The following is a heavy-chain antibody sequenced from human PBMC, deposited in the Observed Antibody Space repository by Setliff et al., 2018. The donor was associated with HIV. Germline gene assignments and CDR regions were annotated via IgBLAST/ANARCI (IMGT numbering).Heavy chain of an antibody. CDR3: ATLDYYGSATYNLALHY. Sequence: GGSLRLSCEASGFPFSSYGMHWVRQAPGKGLEWVAFIRYDGSNKYYADSVKGRFTISRDNSKNTLYLQMNSLRSEDTAIYYCATLDYYGSATYNLALHYWGQGTLVTVSS. D-gene: IGHD3-10*01. CDR1: GFPFSSYG. J-gene: IGHJ4*02. CDR2: IRYDGSNK. V-gene: IGHV3-30*02.